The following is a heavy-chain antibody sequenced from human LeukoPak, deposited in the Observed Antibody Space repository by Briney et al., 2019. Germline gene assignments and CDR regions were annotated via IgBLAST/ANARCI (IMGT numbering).Heavy chain of an antibody. CDR3: AKVRPPPGSGWYGGDDS. CDR1: GFTFSSYV. D-gene: IGHD6-19*01. Sequence: GGSLRLSCAASGFTFSSYVMSWVRQAPGKGLEWVSSIKISGYADYADSVKGRFTISRDNSKNTLYLQMNSLRVEDTAVYYCAKVRPPPGSGWYGGDDSWGQGTLVTVSS. J-gene: IGHJ4*02. V-gene: IGHV3-23*01. CDR2: IKISGYA.